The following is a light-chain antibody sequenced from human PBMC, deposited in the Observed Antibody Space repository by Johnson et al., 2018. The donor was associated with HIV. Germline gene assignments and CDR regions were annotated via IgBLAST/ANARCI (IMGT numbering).Light chain of an antibody. Sequence: QSVLTQPPSVSAAPGQTVTISCSGSSSTIGNNYVSWYQVLPGTAPKLLIYKNNERPSGIPDRFSGSKSGTSATLGIAGLQTGDEADYYCGTWDNSLSTGAVFGTATKVTVL. CDR3: GTWDNSLSTGAV. CDR1: SSTIGNNY. CDR2: KNN. J-gene: IGLJ1*01. V-gene: IGLV1-51*02.